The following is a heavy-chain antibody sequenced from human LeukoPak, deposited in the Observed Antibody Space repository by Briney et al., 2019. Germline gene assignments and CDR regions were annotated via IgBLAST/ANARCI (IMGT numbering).Heavy chain of an antibody. CDR2: INPNSGGT. J-gene: IGHJ6*02. CDR3: ARPYYDYYYGMDV. Sequence: SVKGSCKASGYTFTGYYMHWVRQAPGQGLEWMGRINPNSGGTNYAQKFQGRVTMTRDTSISTAYMELSRLRSDDTAVYYCARPYYDYYYGMDVWGQGTTVTVSS. CDR1: GYTFTGYY. V-gene: IGHV1-2*06.